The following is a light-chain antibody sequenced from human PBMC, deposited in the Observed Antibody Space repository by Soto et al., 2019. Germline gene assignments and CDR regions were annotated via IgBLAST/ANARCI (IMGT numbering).Light chain of an antibody. J-gene: IGKJ1*01. CDR1: QSISRW. CDR2: DAS. CDR3: QQYNSYRT. V-gene: IGKV1-5*01. Sequence: DIQLTQSPSTLSASVGDRVIITCRARQSISRWLAWYQQKPGKAPKLLIYDASILESGVPSRFSGSGSGTEFTLTISSLQPDDFATYYCQQYNSYRTFGQGTKVDIK.